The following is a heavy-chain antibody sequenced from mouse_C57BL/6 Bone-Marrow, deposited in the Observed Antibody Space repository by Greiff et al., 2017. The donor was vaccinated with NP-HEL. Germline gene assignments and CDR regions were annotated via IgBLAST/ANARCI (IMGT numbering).Heavy chain of an antibody. V-gene: IGHV1-80*01. CDR1: GYAFSSYW. J-gene: IGHJ3*01. Sequence: QVQLQQSGAELVKPGASVKISCKASGYAFSSYWMNWVKQRPGKGLEWIGQIYPGDGDTNYNGKFKGKATLTADKSSSTAYMQRSSLTSEDAAVYFCARRAWFAYWGQGTLVTVSA. CDR2: IYPGDGDT. CDR3: ARRAWFAY.